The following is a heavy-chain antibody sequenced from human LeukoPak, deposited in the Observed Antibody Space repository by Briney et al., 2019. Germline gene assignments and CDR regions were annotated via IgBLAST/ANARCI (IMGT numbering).Heavy chain of an antibody. D-gene: IGHD2-21*02. J-gene: IGHJ4*02. CDR2: INTNTGNP. CDR1: GYTFTTYA. Sequence: ASVKVSCKASGYTFTTYAMNWVRQAPGQGLEWMGWINTNTGNPTYAQGFTGRFVFSLDTSVSTAYLQISSLKAEDTAVYYCAREVWNCGGDCCGFDYWGRGTLVTVSS. CDR3: AREVWNCGGDCCGFDY. V-gene: IGHV7-4-1*02.